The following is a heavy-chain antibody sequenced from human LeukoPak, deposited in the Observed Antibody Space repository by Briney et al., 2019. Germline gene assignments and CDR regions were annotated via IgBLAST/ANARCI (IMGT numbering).Heavy chain of an antibody. CDR1: RYSFTTYS. J-gene: IGHJ4*02. D-gene: IGHD1-26*01. Sequence: GEALKFSCKGSRYSFTTYSIGCVRHTPRKGLGWMGIIFPGDSDTRYSPSFQGQVTMSAGKSISTAYLQWSSLKGSDTAMYYCARIRGASLSGSYFDNWGQGTLVTVSS. CDR3: ARIRGASLSGSYFDN. CDR2: IFPGDSDT. V-gene: IGHV5-51*01.